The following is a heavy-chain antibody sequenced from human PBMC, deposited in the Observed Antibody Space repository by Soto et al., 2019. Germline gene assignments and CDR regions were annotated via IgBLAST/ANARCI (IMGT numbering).Heavy chain of an antibody. Sequence: QVQLVQSGAEVKKPGASVKISCKSSGYSFMNYAMHWVRQAPGQGLEWMGWIHAGDGKTKYAQRLQGRVTITRDTSASTVYMALSSLRSEDTAVYYCARVPRYSSDIGEVPAVRYEEWFDPWGQGTLVTVSA. D-gene: IGHD2-2*01. CDR1: GYSFMNYA. CDR2: IHAGDGKT. V-gene: IGHV1-3*01. CDR3: ARVPRYSSDIGEVPAVRYEEWFDP. J-gene: IGHJ5*02.